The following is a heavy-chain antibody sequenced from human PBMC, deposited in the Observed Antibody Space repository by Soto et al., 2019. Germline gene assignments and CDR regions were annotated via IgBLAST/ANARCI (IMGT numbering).Heavy chain of an antibody. D-gene: IGHD3-3*01. J-gene: IGHJ5*02. Sequence: SETLSLTCAVYGGSFSGYYWSWIRQPPGKGLEWIGEINHSGSTNYNPSLKSRVTISVDTSKNQFSLKLSSVTAADTAVYYCARVNIITIFGVSNWFDPWGQGTLVTVS. CDR3: ARVNIITIFGVSNWFDP. CDR1: GGSFSGYY. CDR2: INHSGST. V-gene: IGHV4-34*01.